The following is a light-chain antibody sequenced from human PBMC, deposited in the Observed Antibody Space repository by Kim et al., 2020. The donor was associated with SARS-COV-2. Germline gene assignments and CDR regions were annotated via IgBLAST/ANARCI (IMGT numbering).Light chain of an antibody. CDR2: AAS. Sequence: AIRITQSPSSLSASTGDTVTITCRASQAISNSLAWYQQEPGKAPNLLIYAASTLQSGVPSRFSGSGSGTDFTLTISWMQSEDFATYYCRQYYTGPITFGQGTRLEIK. CDR1: QAISNS. CDR3: RQYYTGPIT. J-gene: IGKJ5*01. V-gene: IGKV1-8*01.